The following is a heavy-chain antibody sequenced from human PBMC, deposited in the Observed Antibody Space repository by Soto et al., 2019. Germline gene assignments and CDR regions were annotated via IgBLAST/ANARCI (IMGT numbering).Heavy chain of an antibody. V-gene: IGHV3-30*18. CDR2: ISYDGSNK. CDR3: AKEYDFWSGSQFGY. J-gene: IGHJ4*02. D-gene: IGHD3-3*01. Sequence: QVQLVESGGGVVQPGRSLRLSCAASGFTFSSYGMHWVRQAPGKGLEWVAVISYDGSNKYYADSVKGRFTISRDNSKNTLYLQMNSLRAEDTAVYYCAKEYDFWSGSQFGYWGQGTLVTVSS. CDR1: GFTFSSYG.